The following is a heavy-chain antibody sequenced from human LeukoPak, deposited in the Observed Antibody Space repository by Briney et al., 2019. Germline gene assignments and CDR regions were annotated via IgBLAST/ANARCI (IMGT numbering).Heavy chain of an antibody. J-gene: IGHJ5*02. V-gene: IGHV3-48*04. CDR1: GFTFSRYS. CDR3: ARARQSYCGGECYRGDWLDP. Sequence: EGSLRLSCAASGFTFSRYSMNWVRQAPGKGLKWVSNISSGSSTIYYADSVKGRFTMSRDNAKNSLYLQMNSLRAEDTAVYYCARARQSYCGGECYRGDWLDPRGQGTLVTVSS. CDR2: ISSGSSTI. D-gene: IGHD2-21*01.